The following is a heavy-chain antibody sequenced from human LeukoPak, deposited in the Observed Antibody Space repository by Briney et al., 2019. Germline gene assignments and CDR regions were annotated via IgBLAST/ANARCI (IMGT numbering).Heavy chain of an antibody. CDR3: AHLRSTRLSDY. V-gene: IGHV3-7*01. J-gene: IGHJ4*02. Sequence: PGGSQRLSCAASGFTFSSYWMSWVRQAPGKGLEWVANIKQDGSETHYVDSVKGRFTISRDNAKNSLYLQMNSLRAEDTAVYYCAHLRSTRLSDYWGQGTLVTVSS. CDR2: IKQDGSET. D-gene: IGHD2-2*01. CDR1: GFTFSSYW.